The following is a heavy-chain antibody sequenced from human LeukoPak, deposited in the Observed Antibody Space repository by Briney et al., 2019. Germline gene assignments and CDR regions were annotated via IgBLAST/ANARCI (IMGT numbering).Heavy chain of an antibody. CDR3: ARDLVGSASSYSSGAWDY. CDR2: IIPIFGTA. Sequence: SVKVSCKASGGTFSSYAISWVRQAPGQGLEWMGGIIPIFGTANYAQKFQGRVTITADESTSTAYMELSSLRAEDTAVYYCARDLVGSASSYSSGAWDYWGQGTLVTVSS. CDR1: GGTFSSYA. J-gene: IGHJ4*02. D-gene: IGHD3-22*01. V-gene: IGHV1-69*13.